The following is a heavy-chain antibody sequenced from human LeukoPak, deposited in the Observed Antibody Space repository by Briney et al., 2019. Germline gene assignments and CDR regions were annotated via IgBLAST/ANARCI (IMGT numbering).Heavy chain of an antibody. D-gene: IGHD2-2*01. CDR1: GFTFSDYY. CDR2: ISSSSSTI. J-gene: IGHJ6*02. Sequence: GGSLRLSCAASGFTFSDYYMSWIRQAPGKGLEGVSYISSSSSTIFYADSVEGRFTISRDNAKNSLYLQMNSLRAEDTAVYYCARDQGYCSSTSCYYYYYYGMDVWGQGTTVTVSS. CDR3: ARDQGYCSSTSCYYYYYYGMDV. V-gene: IGHV3-11*04.